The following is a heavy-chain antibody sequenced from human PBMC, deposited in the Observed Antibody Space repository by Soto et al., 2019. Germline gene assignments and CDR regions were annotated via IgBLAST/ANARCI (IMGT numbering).Heavy chain of an antibody. D-gene: IGHD6-13*01. J-gene: IGHJ6*02. CDR3: ARDRLPPSYSSSWSALYYYYYGMDV. CDR2: ISSSSSTI. CDR1: GFTFSSYS. V-gene: IGHV3-48*02. Sequence: GGSLRLSCAASGFTFSSYSMNWVRQAPGKGLEWVSYISSSSSTIYYADSVKGRFTISRDNAKNSLYLQMNSLRDEDTAVYYCARDRLPPSYSSSWSALYYYYYGMDVWGQGTTVTVSS.